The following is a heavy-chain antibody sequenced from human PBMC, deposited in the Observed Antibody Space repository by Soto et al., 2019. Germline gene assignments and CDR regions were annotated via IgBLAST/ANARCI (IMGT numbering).Heavy chain of an antibody. J-gene: IGHJ4*02. Sequence: VPPGGSLRLSCIASGFTFSSYNMHWVRQAPGEGLEWVAVISFDGANTLYADYVKGRFTISRDITRDTLYLQMSSLRDEDTAMYFCARDGYNRGGFDYWGQGTQVTVSS. CDR3: ARDGYNRGGFDY. D-gene: IGHD3-10*01. V-gene: IGHV3-30-3*01. CDR2: ISFDGANT. CDR1: GFTFSSYN.